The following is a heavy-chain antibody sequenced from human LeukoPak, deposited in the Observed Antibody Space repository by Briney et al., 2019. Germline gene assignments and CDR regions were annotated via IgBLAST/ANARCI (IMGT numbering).Heavy chain of an antibody. CDR1: GLTFSSYG. D-gene: IGHD4-17*01. Sequence: GGSLRLSCATSGLTFSSYGIHWVRQAPGKGLEWVAVISYDGINKFYGDSVKGRFTISRDNSKNTLYLQMNSLRAEDTAVYYCVRGDYGDYTLFDYWGQGTLVTVSS. CDR2: ISYDGINK. J-gene: IGHJ4*02. V-gene: IGHV3-30*03. CDR3: VRGDYGDYTLFDY.